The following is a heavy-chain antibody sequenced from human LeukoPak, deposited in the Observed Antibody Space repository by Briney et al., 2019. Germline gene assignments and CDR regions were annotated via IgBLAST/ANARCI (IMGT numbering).Heavy chain of an antibody. V-gene: IGHV3-9*01. CDR2: ISWSRYII. CDR1: GFTFDEYA. Sequence: GRSLRLSCAASGFTFDEYAMHWVRQAPGKGLEWVSGISWSRYIIEYADSVRGRFTISRDNAKNPLFLQMNSLRAEDSAMYYCVRDHVGGSCVDCPLGDAFDTWGQGTMVTVSS. CDR3: VRDHVGGSCVDCPLGDAFDT. D-gene: IGHD2-15*01. J-gene: IGHJ3*02.